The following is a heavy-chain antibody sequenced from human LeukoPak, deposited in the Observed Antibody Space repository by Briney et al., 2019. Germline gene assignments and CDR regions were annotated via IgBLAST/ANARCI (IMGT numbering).Heavy chain of an antibody. Sequence: SQTLSLTCTVSGGSISSGSYYWSWIRQPAGKGLEWIGRIYTSGSTNYNPSLKSRVTISVDTSKNQFSLKLSSVTAADTAVYYCARVDLGYCSSTSCSDYWGQGTLVTVSS. CDR2: IYTSGST. D-gene: IGHD2-2*01. V-gene: IGHV4-61*02. CDR1: GGSISSGSYY. CDR3: ARVDLGYCSSTSCSDY. J-gene: IGHJ4*02.